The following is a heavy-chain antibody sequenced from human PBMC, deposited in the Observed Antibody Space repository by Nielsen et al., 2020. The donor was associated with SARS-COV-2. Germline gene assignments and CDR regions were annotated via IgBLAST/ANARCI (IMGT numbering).Heavy chain of an antibody. D-gene: IGHD4-17*01. J-gene: IGHJ6*03. CDR2: TYYRSKWYN. CDR3: ARARGAYGDYYYYYYTDV. Sequence: SQTLSLTCAISGDSVSSSSAAWNWIRQSPSRGLEWLGRTYYRSKWYNDYAVSVKSRITINPDTSKNQFSMHLNSVTPEDTAVYYCARARGAYGDYYYYYYTDVWGKGTTGPSP. CDR1: GDSVSSSSAA. V-gene: IGHV6-1*01.